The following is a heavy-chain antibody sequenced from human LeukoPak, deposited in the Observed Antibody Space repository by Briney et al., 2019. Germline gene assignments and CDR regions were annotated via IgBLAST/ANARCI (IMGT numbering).Heavy chain of an antibody. CDR3: ASTYYDYVWGSYRSLQIDY. D-gene: IGHD3-16*02. J-gene: IGHJ4*02. CDR1: GGSISSSSYY. CDR2: IYYSGST. V-gene: IGHV4-39*01. Sequence: SETLSLTCTVSGGSISSSSYYWGWIRQPPGKGLEWIGSIYYSGSTYYNPSLKSRVTISVDTSKNQFSLKLSSVTAADTAVYYCASTYYDYVWGSYRSLQIDYWGQGTLVTVSS.